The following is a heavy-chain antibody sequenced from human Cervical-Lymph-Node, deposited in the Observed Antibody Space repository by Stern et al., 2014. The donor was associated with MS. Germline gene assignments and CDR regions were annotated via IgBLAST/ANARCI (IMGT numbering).Heavy chain of an antibody. Sequence: EVQLEESGGGLVKPGESLRLSCAASGFIFSDYSMNWVRQAPGKGLEWVSSLSASGSYIYYADSLKCRFTISRVNAKNSLFLQINSLRAEDTALYYCTGTRTAAVGLYGLDVWGQGTTVIVSS. CDR1: GFIFSDYS. CDR2: LSASGSYI. D-gene: IGHD3/OR15-3a*01. V-gene: IGHV3-21*06. J-gene: IGHJ6*02. CDR3: TGTRTAAVGLYGLDV.